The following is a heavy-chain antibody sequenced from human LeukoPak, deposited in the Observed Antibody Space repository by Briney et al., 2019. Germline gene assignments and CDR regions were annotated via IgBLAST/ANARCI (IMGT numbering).Heavy chain of an antibody. CDR2: IYYTGNT. CDR3: ARGYCSGGSCYWGDY. J-gene: IGHJ4*02. V-gene: IGHV4-39*01. CDR1: GGSISRSGYY. D-gene: IGHD2-15*01. Sequence: SETLSLTCTVSGGSISRSGYYWGWIRQPPGTGLEWIGSIYYTGNTYYNPSLKNRLTFSVDTSRNQFSLKLTSVTAADTAVYYCARGYCSGGSCYWGDYWGQGTLVTVSS.